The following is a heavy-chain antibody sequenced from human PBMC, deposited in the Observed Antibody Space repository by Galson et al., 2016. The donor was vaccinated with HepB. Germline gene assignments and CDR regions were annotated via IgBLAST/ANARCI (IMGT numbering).Heavy chain of an antibody. CDR3: ARDKRHDIVLVPPALWREKGGRDYYYGMDV. Sequence: SLRLSCAASGFTFSDYNMSWIRQAPGKGLEWVSYITSSGNTIYNADSVKGRFTISRDNAKNSLYLQMNSLRAEDAAVYYCARDKRHDIVLVPPALWREKGGRDYYYGMDVWGQGTTVTVSS. V-gene: IGHV3-11*01. CDR2: ITSSGNTI. D-gene: IGHD2-2*01. J-gene: IGHJ6*02. CDR1: GFTFSDYN.